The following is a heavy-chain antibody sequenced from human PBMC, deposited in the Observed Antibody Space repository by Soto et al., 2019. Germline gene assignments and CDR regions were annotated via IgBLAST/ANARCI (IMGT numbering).Heavy chain of an antibody. D-gene: IGHD6-19*01. V-gene: IGHV3-21*01. J-gene: IGHJ3*02. Sequence: EVQLLESGGGLVKPGGSLRLSCAASGFTFSSYSMNWVRQAPGKGLEWVSSISSSSSYIYYADSVKGRFNISRDNAKNSLYLQMNSLRAEDTAVYYCARDGLAIEGAFDIWGQGTMVTVSS. CDR1: GFTFSSYS. CDR3: ARDGLAIEGAFDI. CDR2: ISSSSSYI.